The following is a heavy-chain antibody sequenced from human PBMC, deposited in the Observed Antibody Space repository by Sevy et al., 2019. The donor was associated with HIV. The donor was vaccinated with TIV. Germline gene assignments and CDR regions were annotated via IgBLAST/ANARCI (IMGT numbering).Heavy chain of an antibody. V-gene: IGHV3-33*01. CDR1: GFSFNGYG. CDR3: ARESLAVAGIGYYFHS. D-gene: IGHD6-19*01. CDR2: IWYDGTNK. J-gene: IGHJ4*02. Sequence: GGSLRLSCAASGFSFNGYGMHWVRQAPGKGLEWLAVIWYDGTNKEYVDSVKGRFTISRDNSENTLYLQMNSLRAEDTAVYYCARESLAVAGIGYYFHSWGQGTLVTVSS.